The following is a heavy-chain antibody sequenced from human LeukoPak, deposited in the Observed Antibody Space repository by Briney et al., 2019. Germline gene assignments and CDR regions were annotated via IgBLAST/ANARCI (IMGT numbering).Heavy chain of an antibody. V-gene: IGHV3-7*01. CDR2: IKEDESDE. CDR3: ARWRGRQSEFDY. CDR1: GFTFSSYW. D-gene: IGHD1-1*01. Sequence: GGSLRLSCEASGFTFSSYWMSWVRQAPGKGLEWVALIKEDESDEYYVDSVRGRFTASRDNAKNSVNLQMNSLRDEDTAVYYCARWRGRQSEFDYWGQGTLVTVSS. J-gene: IGHJ4*02.